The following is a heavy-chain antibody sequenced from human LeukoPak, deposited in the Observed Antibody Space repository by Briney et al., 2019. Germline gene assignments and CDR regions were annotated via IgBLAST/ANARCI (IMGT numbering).Heavy chain of an antibody. Sequence: GGSLRLSCAASGFTFDDYAMHWVRHTPGEVLEWGSLIRWDGYSTYYADSVKGRFTISRDNSKNSLYLQMNSLRAEDTALYYCAKVFYGSGSYGTNYYGMDVWGKGTTVTVSS. D-gene: IGHD3-10*01. CDR1: GFTFDDYA. J-gene: IGHJ6*04. V-gene: IGHV3-43D*04. CDR3: AKVFYGSGSYGTNYYGMDV. CDR2: IRWDGYST.